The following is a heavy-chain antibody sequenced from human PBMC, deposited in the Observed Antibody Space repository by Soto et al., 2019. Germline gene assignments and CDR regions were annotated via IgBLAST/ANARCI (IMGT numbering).Heavy chain of an antibody. CDR2: ISGSDDST. V-gene: IGHV3-23*01. CDR1: GFTFSSYA. J-gene: IGHJ4*02. CDR3: AKRSSSSTFDY. D-gene: IGHD6-6*01. Sequence: EVQLLESGGGLVQPGAPLRLSCAASGFTFSSYAMSWVRQAPGKGLEWVSVISGSDDSTYYADSVKGRFTISRDNSKNTLYLQMNSLRAEDTAVYYCAKRSSSSTFDYWGQGTLVTVSS.